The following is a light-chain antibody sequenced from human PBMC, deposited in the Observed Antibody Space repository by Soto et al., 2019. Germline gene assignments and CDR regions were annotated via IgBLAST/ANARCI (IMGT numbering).Light chain of an antibody. CDR1: QSVSSSY. CDR2: DAS. J-gene: IGKJ2*01. V-gene: IGKV3-20*01. Sequence: EIVLTQSPGTLSLSPVERATLSCRASQSVSSSYLAWYQQKPGQAPRLLIYDASSRATGIPDRFSGSGSGVDFTLTIRRLEPEDFAVYYCQQYSSSPAMYTFGQGTKLEIK. CDR3: QQYSSSPAMYT.